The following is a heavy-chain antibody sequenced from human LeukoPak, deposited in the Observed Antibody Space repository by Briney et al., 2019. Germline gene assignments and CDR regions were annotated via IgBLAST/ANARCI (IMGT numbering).Heavy chain of an antibody. D-gene: IGHD1-26*01. V-gene: IGHV4-59*08. CDR2: IYYSGST. CDR3: ARQEGSGSYYGINDAFDI. CDR1: GDPISSYY. Sequence: PSDTLSLTCTVSGDPISSYYWSWIRQPPGKGLAWIGYIYYSGSTNYHPSLKSRVTISVDTSKNQFSLKLSSVTAADTAVYYCARQEGSGSYYGINDAFDIWGQGTMVTVSS. J-gene: IGHJ3*02.